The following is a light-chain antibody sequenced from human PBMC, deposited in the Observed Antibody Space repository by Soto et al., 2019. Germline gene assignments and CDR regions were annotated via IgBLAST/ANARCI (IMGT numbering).Light chain of an antibody. V-gene: IGKV3-11*01. Sequence: EIVLTQSPGTLSLSPGERATLSCRASQSVSSHLAWYQQKPGQAPRLLMYDASNRATGIPARFSGSGSGTDFTLTISSLEPEDFALYYCQQLNMWPPETFGQGTKVDIK. CDR1: QSVSSH. CDR3: QQLNMWPPET. CDR2: DAS. J-gene: IGKJ1*01.